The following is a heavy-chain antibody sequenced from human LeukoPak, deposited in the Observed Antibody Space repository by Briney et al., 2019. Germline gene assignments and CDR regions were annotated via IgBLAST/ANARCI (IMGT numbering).Heavy chain of an antibody. Sequence: GGSLRLSCAASGFTFSSYWMYWVRQTPGEGLVWVSRTSPDGSATANADSVEGRFTVSRDNAKNTLFLQMNRLRAEDTAVYYCARALIGYYFDYWGQGTLVTVSS. CDR2: TSPDGSAT. CDR3: ARALIGYYFDY. V-gene: IGHV3-74*01. CDR1: GFTFSSYW. J-gene: IGHJ4*02. D-gene: IGHD2-8*01.